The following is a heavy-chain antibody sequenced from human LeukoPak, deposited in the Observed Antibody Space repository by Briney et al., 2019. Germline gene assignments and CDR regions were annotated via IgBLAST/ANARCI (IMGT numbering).Heavy chain of an antibody. CDR1: CDSVSCHRAA. Sequence: SHTLSLTRSISCDSVSCHRAAWSWIRQSPSRALEWLGRTYYRSHRSYDYALSVKGRISINPDTSKNHLSLKLNSVTPEDTAVYYCAREPKRVRGLIMPSDFDSWGQGTLVTVSS. V-gene: IGHV6-1*01. D-gene: IGHD3-10*01. CDR3: AREPKRVRGLIMPSDFDS. J-gene: IGHJ4*02. CDR2: TYYRSHRSY.